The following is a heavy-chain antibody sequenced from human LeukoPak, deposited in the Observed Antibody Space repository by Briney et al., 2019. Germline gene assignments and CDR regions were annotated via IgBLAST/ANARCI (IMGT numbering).Heavy chain of an antibody. V-gene: IGHV4-34*01. CDR2: INHSGST. CDR3: ARRAYGGSYSFDY. CDR1: GGSFSGYY. Sequence: SETLSLTCAVYGGSFSGYYWSWIRQPPGKGLEWIGEINHSGSTNYNPSLKSRVTISVDTSKNQFSLKLNSVTAADTAVYYCARRAYGGSYSFDYWGQGSLVAVSS. D-gene: IGHD1-26*01. J-gene: IGHJ4*02.